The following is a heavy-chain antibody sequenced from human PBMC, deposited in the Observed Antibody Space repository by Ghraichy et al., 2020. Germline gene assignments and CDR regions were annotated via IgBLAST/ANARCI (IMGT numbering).Heavy chain of an antibody. CDR2: INHSGST. Sequence: SETLSLTCAVYGGAFSGYYWSWIRQPPGKGLEWIGEINHSGSTNYNPSLKSRVTISVDTSKNQFSLKLSSVTAADTAVYYCARDFIRCSTSCQKNRYYYGMDVWGQGSTVTVS. CDR3: ARDFIRCSTSCQKNRYYYGMDV. J-gene: IGHJ6*02. CDR1: GGAFSGYY. D-gene: IGHD2-2*01. V-gene: IGHV4-34*01.